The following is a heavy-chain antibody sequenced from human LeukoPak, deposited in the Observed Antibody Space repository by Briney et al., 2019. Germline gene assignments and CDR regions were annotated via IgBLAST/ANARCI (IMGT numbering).Heavy chain of an antibody. D-gene: IGHD3-22*01. Sequence: GASVKVSCKASGYTFTSYDINWVRQATGQGLEWMGWMNPNSGNTGYAQKFQGRVTMTRNTSISTAYMELSSPRSEDTAVYYCARVPRRDYYDSSGYPFDYWGQGTLVTVSS. CDR1: GYTFTSYD. J-gene: IGHJ4*02. V-gene: IGHV1-8*01. CDR2: MNPNSGNT. CDR3: ARVPRRDYYDSSGYPFDY.